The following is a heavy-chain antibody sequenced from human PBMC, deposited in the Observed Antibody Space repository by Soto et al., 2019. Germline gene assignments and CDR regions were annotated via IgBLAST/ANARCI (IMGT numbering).Heavy chain of an antibody. J-gene: IGHJ6*02. CDR2: INPSGGST. CDR1: GYTFTSYY. Sequence: ASVKVSCKASGYTFTSYYMHWVRQAPGQGLEWMGIINPSGGSTSYAQKFQGRVTMTRDTSTSTVYMELSSLRSEDTAVYYCARGTEGITMGRGVTYYYYGMDVWGQGTTVTVSS. V-gene: IGHV1-46*01. D-gene: IGHD3-10*01. CDR3: ARGTEGITMGRGVTYYYYGMDV.